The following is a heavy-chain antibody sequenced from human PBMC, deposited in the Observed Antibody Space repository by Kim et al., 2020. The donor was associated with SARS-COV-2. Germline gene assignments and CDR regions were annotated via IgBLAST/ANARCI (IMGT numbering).Heavy chain of an antibody. CDR3: ARGYNMFGY. CDR2: GST. J-gene: IGHJ4*02. D-gene: IGHD3-10*02. V-gene: IGHV4-34*01. Sequence: GSTNYNPSLQSRVTISVDTSKNQFSLKLSSVTAADTAVYYCARGYNMFGYWGQGTLVTVSS.